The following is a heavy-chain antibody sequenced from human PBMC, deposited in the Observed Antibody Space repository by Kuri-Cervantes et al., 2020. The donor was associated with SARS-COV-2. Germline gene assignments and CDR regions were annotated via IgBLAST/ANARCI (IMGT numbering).Heavy chain of an antibody. J-gene: IGHJ4*02. CDR3: ARDRVGVHDS. D-gene: IGHD2-21*01. CDR1: GFSFYNYV. Sequence: GESLKISCAASGFSFYNYVMSWVRQAPGKGLEWVSGISGSGGFTYYADSVKGRFTISRDNSQNTLYLQMKSLRTEDTALYYCARDRVGVHDSWGQGTLVTVSS. CDR2: ISGSGGFT. V-gene: IGHV3-23*01.